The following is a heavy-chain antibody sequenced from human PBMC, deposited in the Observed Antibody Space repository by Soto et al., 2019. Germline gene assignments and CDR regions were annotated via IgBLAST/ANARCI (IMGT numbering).Heavy chain of an antibody. CDR1: GYTFPKYG. CDR3: AIGTGGVRPTGTSYAFDV. J-gene: IGHJ3*01. D-gene: IGHD1-1*01. CDR2: IRANTGYT. V-gene: IGHV1-18*01. Sequence: SVKVSCRASGYTFPKYGFNWVRQAPGHGLEWMGRIRANTGYTHFAQKFQDRVTLTTDTSTNTAYMELSSLRSDDTAIYYCAIGTGGVRPTGTSYAFDVWGQGTRVTGSS.